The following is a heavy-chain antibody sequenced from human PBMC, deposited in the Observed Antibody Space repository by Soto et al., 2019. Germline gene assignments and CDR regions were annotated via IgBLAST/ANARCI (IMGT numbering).Heavy chain of an antibody. CDR3: ARTPRAQMIVLEAATRFDY. CDR1: GYSFTTYG. J-gene: IGHJ4*02. V-gene: IGHV1-18*04. D-gene: IGHD2-15*01. Sequence: QVQLVQYGAEVKKPGASVKVSCKASGYSFTTYGFNWVRQAPGQGLEWMGWISPYNGDTNYAHNFQGRVTLTTDTSTSTAYMELRSLTSDDTAVYYCARTPRAQMIVLEAATRFDYWGQGTLVTVSS. CDR2: ISPYNGDT.